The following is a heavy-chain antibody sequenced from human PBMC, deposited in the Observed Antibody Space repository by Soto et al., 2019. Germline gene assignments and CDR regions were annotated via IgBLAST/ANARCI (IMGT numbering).Heavy chain of an antibody. J-gene: IGHJ6*02. Sequence: SETLSLTCVVSGGSLSSYYWSWIRQPPGKGLEWIGYIYYSGSTNYNPSLKSRVTMSVDTPKNQFSLKLSSVTAADTAVYYCARLLAAYGMDVWGQGTTVTVSS. CDR2: IYYSGST. CDR1: GGSLSSYY. CDR3: ARLLAAYGMDV. V-gene: IGHV4-59*08. D-gene: IGHD6-6*01.